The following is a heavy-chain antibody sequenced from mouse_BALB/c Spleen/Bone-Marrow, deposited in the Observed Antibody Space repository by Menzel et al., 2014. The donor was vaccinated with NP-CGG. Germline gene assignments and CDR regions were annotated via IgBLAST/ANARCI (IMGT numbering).Heavy chain of an antibody. V-gene: IGHV2-5*01. J-gene: IGHJ1*01. CDR3: AKNQGSFYYGSSHWYFDV. CDR1: GFSLTSYG. D-gene: IGHD1-1*01. CDR2: IWRSGST. Sequence: QVQLQQSGPGLVQPSQSLSITCTVSGFSLTSYGVHWVRQSPGKGLEWLGVIWRSGSTDYNAAFMSRLSITKDNSKSQVFFKMNSLQADDTAMYYCAKNQGSFYYGSSHWYFDVWGAGTTVTVSS.